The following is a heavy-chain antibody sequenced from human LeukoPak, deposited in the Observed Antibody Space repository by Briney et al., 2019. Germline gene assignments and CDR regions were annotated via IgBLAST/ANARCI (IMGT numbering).Heavy chain of an antibody. CDR2: INHSGST. CDR3: ARSLGGIDAFDI. D-gene: IGHD3-16*01. J-gene: IGHJ3*02. CDR1: GGSFSGYY. V-gene: IGHV4-34*01. Sequence: SETLSLTCAVYGGSFSGYYWSWIRQPPGKGLEWIGEINHSGSTNYNPSLKSRVTISVDRSKNQFSLKLSSVTAPDTAVYYCARSLGGIDAFDIWGQGTMVTVSS.